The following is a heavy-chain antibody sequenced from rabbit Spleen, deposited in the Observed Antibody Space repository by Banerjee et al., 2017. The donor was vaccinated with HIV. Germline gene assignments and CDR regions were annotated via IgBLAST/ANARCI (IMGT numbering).Heavy chain of an antibody. J-gene: IGHJ4*01. Sequence: QEQLVESGGDLVKPGASLTLTCKASGFDFSSDAMCWVRQAPGKGPEWIACIYNGDDTTYYATWVHGRFTISKASSTTVTLQMTSLTAADTATYFCARDLVAVIGWNFSLWGPGTLVTVS. CDR3: ARDLVAVIGWNFSL. CDR2: IYNGDDTT. D-gene: IGHD5-1*01. V-gene: IGHV1S47*01. CDR1: GFDFSSDA.